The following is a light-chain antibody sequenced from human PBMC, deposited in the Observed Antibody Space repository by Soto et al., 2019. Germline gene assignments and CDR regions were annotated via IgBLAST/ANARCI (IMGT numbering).Light chain of an antibody. CDR1: SSDVGAYNA. V-gene: IGLV2-11*01. CDR2: DVT. J-gene: IGLJ1*01. CDR3: FSYAGNYLYV. Sequence: QSVLTQPRSVSGSPGQSVTISCTGTSSDVGAYNAVSWYQQNPGKAPKFMIYDVTKRPSGVPDRFSGSKSGNTASLTISGLQAEDEADYYCFSYAGNYLYVFGAGTKVIV.